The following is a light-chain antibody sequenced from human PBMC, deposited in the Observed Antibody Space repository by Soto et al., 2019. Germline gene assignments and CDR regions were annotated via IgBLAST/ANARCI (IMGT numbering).Light chain of an antibody. CDR3: QERTGWPPWT. CDR2: DAS. V-gene: IGKV3-11*01. J-gene: IGKJ1*01. Sequence: ETVLSQSPGTVSLSQGERATLSCRASQSVTSSYLAWYQQKPGQAPRLLIYDASKRASGFPARFSGSGSGTDFTLTISSLEPEDFAVYYCQERTGWPPWTFGQGTKVDI. CDR1: QSVTSSY.